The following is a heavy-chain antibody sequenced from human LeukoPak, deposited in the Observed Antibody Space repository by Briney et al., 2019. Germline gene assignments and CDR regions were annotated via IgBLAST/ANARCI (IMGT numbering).Heavy chain of an antibody. V-gene: IGHV4-59*12. CDR3: ARGYYYFDY. J-gene: IGHJ4*02. CDR1: GASISSYY. CDR2: IYYSGSI. D-gene: IGHD2-15*01. Sequence: SETMSLICTVSGASISSYYWSWIRQPPGKGLEWIGDIYYSGSIKYNPSLKSRVTMSVDTSKNQFSLKLSSVTAADTAVYYCARGYYYFDYWGQGALVTVSS.